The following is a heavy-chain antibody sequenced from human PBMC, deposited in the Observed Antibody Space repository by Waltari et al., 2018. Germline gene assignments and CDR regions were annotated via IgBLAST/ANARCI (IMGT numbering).Heavy chain of an antibody. D-gene: IGHD1-20*01. V-gene: IGHV4-39*07. Sequence: QLQLQESGPGLVKPSETLSLTCTVSGDSVGDSSFYWAWIRQPPGKGLEWIGTIYYGGDTYYNPSRTSRGTISVDTSKNHFSMKLTSLTAADTAVYYCAREYTWYLRLDPWGQGTLVTVSS. J-gene: IGHJ5*02. CDR2: IYYGGDT. CDR1: GDSVGDSSFY. CDR3: AREYTWYLRLDP.